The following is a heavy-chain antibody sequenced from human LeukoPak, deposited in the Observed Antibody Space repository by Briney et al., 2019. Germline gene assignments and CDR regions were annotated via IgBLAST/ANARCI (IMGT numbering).Heavy chain of an antibody. V-gene: IGHV3-7*01. Sequence: GGSLRLSCAASGFTFSSYWMTWVRQAPGKGLEWVANVKQDGSGKYYVDSVKGRFTISRDNAKNSVYLQMNSLRAEDTAVYYCARPIGKGRDYWGQGTLVTVSS. CDR3: ARPIGKGRDY. D-gene: IGHD1-26*01. CDR1: GFTFSSYW. J-gene: IGHJ4*02. CDR2: VKQDGSGK.